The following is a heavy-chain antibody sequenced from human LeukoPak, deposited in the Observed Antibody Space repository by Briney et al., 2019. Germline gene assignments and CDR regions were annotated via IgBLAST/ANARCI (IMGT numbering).Heavy chain of an antibody. D-gene: IGHD3-16*02. J-gene: IGHJ6*02. CDR2: ISAYNGNT. Sequence: GASVKVSCKASSYTLTSYGISWVRQAPGQELEGMGWISAYNGNTNYAQKLQGRGTMTTDTSTSTANMELRSLRSDDTAVYSCARELSGLVWAPGRYDYYGMDVWGQGTTVTVSS. CDR3: ARELSGLVWAPGRYDYYGMDV. V-gene: IGHV1-18*01. CDR1: SYTLTSYG.